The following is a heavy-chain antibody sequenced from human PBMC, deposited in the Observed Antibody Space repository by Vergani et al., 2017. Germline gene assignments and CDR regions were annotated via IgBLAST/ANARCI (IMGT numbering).Heavy chain of an antibody. CDR1: GFTFSSYG. Sequence: QVQLVESGGGVVQPGRSLRLSCAASGFTFSSYGMHWVRQAPGKGLEWVTIISYDGSNKYYADSVKGRFTISRDNSKNTLYLQMNSLRAEDTAVYYCARVPYYDYVWGSYRPPSAAAPGAFDIWGQGTMVTVSS. V-gene: IGHV3-30*03. CDR2: ISYDGSNK. CDR3: ARVPYYDYVWGSYRPPSAAAPGAFDI. J-gene: IGHJ3*02. D-gene: IGHD3-16*02.